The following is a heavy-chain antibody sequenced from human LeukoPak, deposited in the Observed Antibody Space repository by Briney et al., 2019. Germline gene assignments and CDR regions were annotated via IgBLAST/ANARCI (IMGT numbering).Heavy chain of an antibody. CDR2: ISGDGGST. CDR3: AKDILTEQWHDAFDI. CDR1: GFIVDDYA. J-gene: IGHJ3*02. D-gene: IGHD6-19*01. Sequence: GGSLRLSCAASGFIVDDYAMYWVRQAPGKGLEWVSLISGDGGSTYYADSVKGRFTISRDNSKNSLFLQMNSLRTEDTALYYCAKDILTEQWHDAFDIWGQGTMVTVSS. V-gene: IGHV3-43*02.